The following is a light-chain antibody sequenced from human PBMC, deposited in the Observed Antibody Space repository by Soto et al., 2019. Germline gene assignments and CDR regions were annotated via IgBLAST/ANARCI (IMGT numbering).Light chain of an antibody. Sequence: QSALTQPPSASGSPGQSVTISCTGTSSDGGGYNYVSWHQQHPGKAPKVIIYEVDKRPSGVPDRFFGSKSGNTASLTVSGLQAEDEADYYCSSYAGSPVVFGGGTKLTVL. V-gene: IGLV2-8*01. CDR3: SSYAGSPVV. CDR2: EVD. J-gene: IGLJ2*01. CDR1: SSDGGGYNY.